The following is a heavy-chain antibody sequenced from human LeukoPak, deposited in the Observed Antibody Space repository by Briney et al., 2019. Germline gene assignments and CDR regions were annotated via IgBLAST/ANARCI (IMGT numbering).Heavy chain of an antibody. Sequence: GGSLRLSCAASGFTFSSYAMSWVRQAPGKGLEWVSGISGSGGSTYYADSAKGRFTISRDNSKNTLLLQMHSLRAEDTAIYYCAKRVSSSWYFNYFDYWGQGTLVTVSS. J-gene: IGHJ4*02. D-gene: IGHD6-13*01. CDR1: GFTFSSYA. V-gene: IGHV3-23*01. CDR3: AKRVSSSWYFNYFDY. CDR2: ISGSGGST.